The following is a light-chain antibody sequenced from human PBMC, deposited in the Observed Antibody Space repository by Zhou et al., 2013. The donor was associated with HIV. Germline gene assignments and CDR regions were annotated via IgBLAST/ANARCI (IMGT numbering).Light chain of an antibody. CDR1: QTINTF. Sequence: DIQMTQSPSSLSASVGDRVTITCRASQTINTFLNWYQHKPGKAPNFLIYAASTLQSGVPSRFSGSGSGTDFTLTISSLQPEDFATYYCQQSYYIPRTFGQGTKLEIK. CDR2: AAS. V-gene: IGKV1-39*01. CDR3: QQSYYIPRT. J-gene: IGKJ2*01.